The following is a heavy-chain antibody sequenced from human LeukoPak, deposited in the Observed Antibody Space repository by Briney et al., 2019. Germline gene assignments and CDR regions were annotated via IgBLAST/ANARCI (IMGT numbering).Heavy chain of an antibody. V-gene: IGHV4-59*08. CDR3: ARHFAYSSSSYFDY. D-gene: IGHD6-6*01. CDR2: VYYTGST. CDR1: GASVSSYY. Sequence: SETLSLTCSVSGASVSSYYWSWIRQPPGKGLEWIGYVYYTGSTNYTPSLKSRVTMFEDKSKNQFSLRLYSVTVADTAVYYCARHFAYSSSSYFDYWGQGSLVTVSS. J-gene: IGHJ4*02.